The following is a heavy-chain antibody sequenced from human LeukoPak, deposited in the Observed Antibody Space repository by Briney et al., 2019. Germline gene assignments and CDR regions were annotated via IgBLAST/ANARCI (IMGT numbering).Heavy chain of an antibody. J-gene: IGHJ4*02. V-gene: IGHV1-18*01. CDR1: GYTFTSYG. Sequence: ASVKVSCKASGYTFTSYGISWVRQAPGQGLEWMGWISAYNGNTNYAQNLQGRVTMTTDTSTTTAYMELRSLRSDDAAVYYCARDPPYYYDSSGYYRLDYWGQGTLVTVSS. CDR3: ARDPPYYYDSSGYYRLDY. CDR2: ISAYNGNT. D-gene: IGHD3-22*01.